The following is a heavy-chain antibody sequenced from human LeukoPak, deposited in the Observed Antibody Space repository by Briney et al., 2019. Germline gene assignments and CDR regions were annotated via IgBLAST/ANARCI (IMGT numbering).Heavy chain of an antibody. D-gene: IGHD1-26*01. J-gene: IGHJ4*02. CDR1: GFTFSSYA. Sequence: PGGSLRLSCAASGFTFSSYAMSWVRQAPGKGLEWVSAISAGGGSTFYADSVKGRFTISRDNSKNTLYLQINSLRAEDTALYYCAEDQDGGANTKAKGFDYWGQGTLVTVSS. CDR3: AEDQDGGANTKAKGFDY. CDR2: ISAGGGST. V-gene: IGHV3-23*01.